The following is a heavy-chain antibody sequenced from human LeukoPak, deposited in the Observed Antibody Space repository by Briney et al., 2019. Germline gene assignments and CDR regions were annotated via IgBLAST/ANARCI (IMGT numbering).Heavy chain of an antibody. CDR2: INWNGGST. V-gene: IGHV3-20*04. Sequence: PGGSLRLSCAASGFTFDDYGMSWVRQAPGKGLEWVSGINWNGGSTGYADSVKGRFTISRDNAKNSLYLQMDSLRGEDTAVYYCARDDSSGDYYDNFDYWGQGTLVTVSS. D-gene: IGHD3-22*01. CDR3: ARDDSSGDYYDNFDY. J-gene: IGHJ4*02. CDR1: GFTFDDYG.